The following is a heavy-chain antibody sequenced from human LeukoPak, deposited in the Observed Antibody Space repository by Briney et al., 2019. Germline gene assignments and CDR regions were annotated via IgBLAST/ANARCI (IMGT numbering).Heavy chain of an antibody. CDR3: ARDPYSSSWSYGMDV. D-gene: IGHD6-13*01. Sequence: PGGSLRLSCTATGFTFSNYWMSWVRQTPEKGLEWVANIKQDGSETVYVDSVKGRFTISRDNAQSSLYLQINSLRAEDTAVYYCARDPYSSSWSYGMDVWGQGTAVTVSS. CDR1: GFTFSNYW. V-gene: IGHV3-7*05. J-gene: IGHJ6*02. CDR2: IKQDGSET.